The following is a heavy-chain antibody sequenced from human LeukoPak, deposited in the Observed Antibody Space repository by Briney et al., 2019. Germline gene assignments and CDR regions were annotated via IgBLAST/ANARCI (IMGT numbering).Heavy chain of an antibody. CDR1: GFTFSDYY. Sequence: GGSLRLSCAASGFTFSDYYMSWIRQAPGKGLEWVSYISSTSSTIYYADSMKGRFTISRDNAKNSLYLQMNSLRAEDTAVYYCARDPPHGMDVWGQGTTVTVSS. V-gene: IGHV3-11*04. CDR2: ISSTSSTI. J-gene: IGHJ6*02. CDR3: ARDPPHGMDV.